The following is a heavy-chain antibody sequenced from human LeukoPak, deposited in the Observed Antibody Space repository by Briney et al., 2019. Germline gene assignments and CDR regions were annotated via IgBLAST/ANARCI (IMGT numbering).Heavy chain of an antibody. CDR2: IYYSGST. CDR3: ARDSYDSSGYYYGMDV. V-gene: IGHV4-31*03. D-gene: IGHD3-22*01. Sequence: PSETLSCTSTVSGGSVSSGGYYWSWIRQHPGKGLEWIGSIYYSGSTYYNPSLKSRVTISVDTSKNQFSLKLSSVTAADTAVYYCARDSYDSSGYYYGMDVWGQGTTVTVSS. CDR1: GGSVSSGGYY. J-gene: IGHJ6*02.